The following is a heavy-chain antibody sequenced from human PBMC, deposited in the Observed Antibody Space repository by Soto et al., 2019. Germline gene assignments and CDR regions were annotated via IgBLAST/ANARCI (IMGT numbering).Heavy chain of an antibody. V-gene: IGHV3-9*01. J-gene: IGHJ1*01. Sequence: EVQLVESGGGLVQPGRSLRLSCAASGFTFDDYAMHWVRLAPGKGLEWVSGISWNSGSKGYADSVKGRFTISRDNAKNSLDLQMNSLRAEDTALYYCAKALGSSFLYNAEYFHYWGQGTLVTVSS. CDR2: ISWNSGSK. D-gene: IGHD3-3*01. CDR3: AKALGSSFLYNAEYFHY. CDR1: GFTFDDYA.